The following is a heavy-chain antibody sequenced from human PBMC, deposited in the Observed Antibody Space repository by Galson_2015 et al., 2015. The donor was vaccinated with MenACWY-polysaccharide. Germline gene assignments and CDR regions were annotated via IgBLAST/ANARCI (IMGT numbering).Heavy chain of an antibody. CDR2: MNPNSGNL. J-gene: IGHJ4*02. CDR1: GYTFTNYD. Sequence: SVKVSCKASGYTFTNYDINWVRQAPGQGLGWMAWMNPNSGNLGYAQKFHGRVTLTKDTSINTAYLELSSLRSEDTAMYYCARTFGDFDYWGQGTLVTVSS. D-gene: IGHD3-10*01. V-gene: IGHV1-8*01. CDR3: ARTFGDFDY.